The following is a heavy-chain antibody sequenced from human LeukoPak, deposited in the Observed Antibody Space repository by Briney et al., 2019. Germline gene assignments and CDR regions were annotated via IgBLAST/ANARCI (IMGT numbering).Heavy chain of an antibody. J-gene: IGHJ4*02. Sequence: SQTLSLTCTVSGGSISSGDYYWSWIRQPPGKGLEWIGYIYYSGSTYYNPSLKSRVTISVDTSKNQFSLKLSSVTAADTAVYYCARVLNYYDSSGYYSYHFDYWGQGTLVTVSS. CDR3: ARVLNYYDSSGYYSYHFDY. D-gene: IGHD3-22*01. CDR2: IYYSGST. CDR1: GGSISSGDYY. V-gene: IGHV4-30-4*01.